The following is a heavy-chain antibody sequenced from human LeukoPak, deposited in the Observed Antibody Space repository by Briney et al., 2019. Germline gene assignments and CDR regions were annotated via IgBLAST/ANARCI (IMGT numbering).Heavy chain of an antibody. J-gene: IGHJ3*02. Sequence: GGSLRLSCAAPGFTFGSYWMSWVRQAPGKGLEWVANIKQDGSEKYYVDSVKGRFTISRDNAKNSLYLQMNSLRAEDTAVYYCARDRSGDSSRGDAFDIWGQGAMVTVSS. V-gene: IGHV3-7*01. CDR3: ARDRSGDSSRGDAFDI. D-gene: IGHD3-16*01. CDR1: GFTFGSYW. CDR2: IKQDGSEK.